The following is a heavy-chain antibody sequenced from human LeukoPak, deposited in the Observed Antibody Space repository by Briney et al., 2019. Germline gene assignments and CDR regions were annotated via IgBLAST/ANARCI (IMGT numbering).Heavy chain of an antibody. D-gene: IGHD1-26*01. CDR2: IYTSGST. CDR3: ARAYSRSYSHFDD. CDR1: GGSISGYY. Sequence: SETLSLTCTVSGGSISGYYWSWIRQPPGKGLEWIGYIYTSGSTNYNPSLKSRVTISVDTSKNQFSLRLSSVTAADTAMYFCARAYSRSYSHFDDWGQGTLVTVPS. J-gene: IGHJ4*02. V-gene: IGHV4-4*09.